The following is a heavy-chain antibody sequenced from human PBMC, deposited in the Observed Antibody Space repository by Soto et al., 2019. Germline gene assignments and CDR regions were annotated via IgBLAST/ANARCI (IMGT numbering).Heavy chain of an antibody. CDR2: IYYSGSS. CDR1: GSSVSSGSYY. D-gene: IGHD3-10*01. CDR3: AXERGTWSYYPYHDGMDV. Sequence: SVTLSLTCTVSGSSVSSGSYYWSCSRQPPGKRLEWIGYIYYSGSSHYSHSLQIRFTISVDTSQCQFSLKLGSVTAGDTAVYHCAXERGTWSYYPYHDGMDVWGQGSTETVSS. V-gene: IGHV4-61*01. J-gene: IGHJ6*02.